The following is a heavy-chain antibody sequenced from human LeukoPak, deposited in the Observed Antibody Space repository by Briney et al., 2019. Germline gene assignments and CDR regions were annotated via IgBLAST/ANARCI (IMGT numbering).Heavy chain of an antibody. CDR1: GGSISTSTYY. J-gene: IGHJ5*02. Sequence: SETLSLTCTVSGGSISTSTYYWAWIRQPPGKGLEWIGSIYYGGSTYYNPSLKSRVTISVDTSKNQFSLKLSSVTAADTAVYYCASTTMVRGVIWFDPWGQGTLVTVSS. CDR3: ASTTMVRGVIWFDP. D-gene: IGHD3-10*01. CDR2: IYYGGST. V-gene: IGHV4-39*07.